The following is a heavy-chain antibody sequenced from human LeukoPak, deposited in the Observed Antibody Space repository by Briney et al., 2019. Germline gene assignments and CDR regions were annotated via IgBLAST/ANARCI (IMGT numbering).Heavy chain of an antibody. CDR3: ASDPTPLYSYGYEVDY. CDR2: ISSSSSYI. Sequence: GVSLRLSCAASGFTFSSYSRNWVRQAPGKGLEWVSSISSSSSYIYYADSVKRRFTISRDNAKNSLYLQMNSLRAEDTAVYYCASDPTPLYSYGYEVDYWGQGTLVTVSS. D-gene: IGHD5-18*01. V-gene: IGHV3-21*01. CDR1: GFTFSSYS. J-gene: IGHJ4*02.